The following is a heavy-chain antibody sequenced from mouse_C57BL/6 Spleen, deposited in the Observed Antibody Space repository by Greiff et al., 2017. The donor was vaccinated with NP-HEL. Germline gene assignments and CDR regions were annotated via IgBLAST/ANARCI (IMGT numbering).Heavy chain of an antibody. CDR1: GFNIKDDY. J-gene: IGHJ2*01. D-gene: IGHD1-1*01. Sequence: VQLQQSGAELVRPGASVKLSCTASGFNIKDDYMHWVKQRPEQGLEWIGWIDPENGDTEYASKFQGKATITADTSSNTAYLRLSSLTSEDTAVSYCARDTTVVFDYWGQGTTLTVSS. CDR2: IDPENGDT. CDR3: ARDTTVVFDY. V-gene: IGHV14-4*01.